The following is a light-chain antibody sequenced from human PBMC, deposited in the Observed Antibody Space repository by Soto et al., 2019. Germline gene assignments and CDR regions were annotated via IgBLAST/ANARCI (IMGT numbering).Light chain of an antibody. CDR2: EVS. Sequence: QSALTQPASVSGSPGQSSTIPCTGTSSDVGGYIYVSWDQQHPGKAPKLMIYEVSNRPSGVSNRFSGSKSGNTASLTISGLQAEDEADYYCSSYTSSSTRVFGGGTKLTVL. CDR3: SSYTSSSTRV. CDR1: SSDVGGYIY. V-gene: IGLV2-14*01. J-gene: IGLJ3*02.